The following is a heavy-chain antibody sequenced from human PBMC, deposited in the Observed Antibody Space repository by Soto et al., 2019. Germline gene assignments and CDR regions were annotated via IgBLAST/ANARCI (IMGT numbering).Heavy chain of an antibody. J-gene: IGHJ5*02. CDR1: GASISGVY. D-gene: IGHD1-1*01. CDR2: IYATGTT. CDR3: VRDGTKTLRDWFDP. Sequence: PSETLSLTCTVSGASISGVYWSWIRKSAGKVLEWIGRIYATGTTDYNPSLKSRVMMSVDTSKKQFSLKLRSVTAADTAVYYCVRDGTKTLRDWFDPWGQGISVTVS. V-gene: IGHV4-4*07.